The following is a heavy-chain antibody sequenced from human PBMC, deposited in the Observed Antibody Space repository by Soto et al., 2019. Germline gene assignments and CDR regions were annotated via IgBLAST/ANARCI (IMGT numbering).Heavy chain of an antibody. CDR3: ARSAKKTWLPDF. CDR1: GFSFIDYS. J-gene: IGHJ1*01. CDR2: INAGNGNT. D-gene: IGHD5-12*01. V-gene: IGHV1-3*01. Sequence: ASVKVSCKASGFSFIDYSILWVRQAPGLSLEWLGWINAGNGNTKYSHKFQDRVTITSDTSATTTYMELRSLRSEDTAVFYCARSAKKTWLPDFWGQGTLVTVS.